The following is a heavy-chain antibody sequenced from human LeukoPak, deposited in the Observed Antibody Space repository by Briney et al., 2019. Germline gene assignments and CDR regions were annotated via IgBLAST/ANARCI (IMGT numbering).Heavy chain of an antibody. J-gene: IGHJ5*02. V-gene: IGHV4-59*12. CDR3: ARGVRAVAGKNWFDP. CDR2: IYYSGST. D-gene: IGHD6-19*01. Sequence: SETLSLTCTVSGGSISSYYWSWIRQPPGKGLEWIGYIYYSGSTYYNPSLKSRVTISVDTSKNQLSLKLSSVTAADTAVYYCARGVRAVAGKNWFDPWGQGTLVTVSS. CDR1: GGSISSYY.